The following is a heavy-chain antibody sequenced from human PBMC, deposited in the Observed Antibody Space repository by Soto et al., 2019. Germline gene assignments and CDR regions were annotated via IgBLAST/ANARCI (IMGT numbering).Heavy chain of an antibody. J-gene: IGHJ3*02. CDR2: IRSKAYGGTT. D-gene: IGHD1-7*01. Sequence: GGSLRLSCTASGFTFGDYAMSWFRQAPGKGLEWVGFIRSKAYGGTTEYAASVKGRFTISRDDSKSIAYLQMNSLKTEDTAVYYCTRDLSRLNWNYWFLAFDIWGQGTMVTVSS. V-gene: IGHV3-49*03. CDR1: GFTFGDYA. CDR3: TRDLSRLNWNYWFLAFDI.